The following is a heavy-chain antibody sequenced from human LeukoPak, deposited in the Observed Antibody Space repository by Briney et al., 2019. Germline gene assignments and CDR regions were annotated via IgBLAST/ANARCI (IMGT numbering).Heavy chain of an antibody. V-gene: IGHV3-30*18. J-gene: IGHJ5*02. CDR1: GFTFSSYG. D-gene: IGHD2-2*01. CDR3: AKQATASCYASLDH. Sequence: GGSPRLSCAASGFTFSSYGMHWVRQAPGKGLEWVAVISYDGSNKYYADSVKGRFTISRDNSKNTLNLLMNSLRADDTAVYYCAKQATASCYASLDHWGQGTLVTVSS. CDR2: ISYDGSNK.